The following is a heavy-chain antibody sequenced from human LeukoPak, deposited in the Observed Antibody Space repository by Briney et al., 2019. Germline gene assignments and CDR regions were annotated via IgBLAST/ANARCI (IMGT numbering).Heavy chain of an antibody. J-gene: IGHJ6*03. CDR2: MNPNSGNT. Sequence: ASVKVSCKASGYTFTNYDINWVRQATGQGLEWMGYMNPNSGNTGYAQKFQDRVTITSDTSISTAYMELSRLRSDDTAVYYCARGHPWNRVAATLGSRYSMDVWGKGTTVTISS. CDR1: GYTFTNYD. CDR3: ARGHPWNRVAATLGSRYSMDV. V-gene: IGHV1-8*03. D-gene: IGHD2-15*01.